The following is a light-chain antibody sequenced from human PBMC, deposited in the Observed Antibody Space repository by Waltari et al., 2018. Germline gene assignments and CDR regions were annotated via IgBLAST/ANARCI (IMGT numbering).Light chain of an antibody. CDR2: AVT. CDR1: TNDVGAYDL. V-gene: IGLV2-23*02. J-gene: IGLJ2*01. Sequence: QSALTQAASVSGSLGQSITISCTGTTNDVGAYDLVSWYQQHPGKAPRLIIYAVTERPSVVSIRFSGSKSGNTASLTISGLQAEDEADYHCCSYAGGRTYVVFGGGTKLTVL. CDR3: CSYAGGRTYVV.